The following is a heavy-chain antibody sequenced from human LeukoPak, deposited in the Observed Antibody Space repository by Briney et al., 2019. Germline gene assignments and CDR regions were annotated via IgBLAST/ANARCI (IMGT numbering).Heavy chain of an antibody. D-gene: IGHD3-22*01. Sequence: SVKVSCKASVGTFSSYALSWVRQDPGQGLEWMGGIIPIFGTANYAQKFQGRVTITTDESTSTAYMELSSLRSEDTAVYYCARAHRYYYDSSGYEGGYWGQGTLVTVSS. CDR3: ARAHRYYYDSSGYEGGY. J-gene: IGHJ4*02. CDR2: IIPIFGTA. V-gene: IGHV1-69*05. CDR1: VGTFSSYA.